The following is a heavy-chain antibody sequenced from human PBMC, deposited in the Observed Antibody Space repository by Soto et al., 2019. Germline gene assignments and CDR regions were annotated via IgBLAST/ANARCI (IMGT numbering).Heavy chain of an antibody. CDR1: GFTFSSYS. J-gene: IGHJ4*02. Sequence: PGGSLRLSCAASGFTFSSYSMNWVRQAPGKGLEWVSSISSSSSYIYYADSVKGRFTISRDNAKNSLYLQMNSLRAEDTAIYYCARCMGFDGSGYAFFDSWGQGTQVTVSS. D-gene: IGHD3-10*01. V-gene: IGHV3-21*01. CDR2: ISSSSSYI. CDR3: ARCMGFDGSGYAFFDS.